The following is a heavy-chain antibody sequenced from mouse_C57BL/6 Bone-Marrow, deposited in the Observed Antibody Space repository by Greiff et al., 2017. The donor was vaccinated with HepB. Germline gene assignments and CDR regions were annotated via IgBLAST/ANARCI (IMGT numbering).Heavy chain of an antibody. V-gene: IGHV1-55*01. J-gene: IGHJ4*01. D-gene: IGHD1-1*01. Sequence: VQLQQPGAELVKPGASVKMSCKASGYTFTSYWITWVKQRPGQGLEWIGDIYPGSGSTNYNEKFKSKATLTVDTSSSTAYMQLSSLTSEDSAVYYCARRPFGTVVAPYAMDYWGQGTSVTVSS. CDR3: ARRPFGTVVAPYAMDY. CDR2: IYPGSGST. CDR1: GYTFTSYW.